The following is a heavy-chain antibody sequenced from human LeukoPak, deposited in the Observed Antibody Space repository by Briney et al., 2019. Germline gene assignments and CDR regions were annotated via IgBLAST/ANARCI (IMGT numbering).Heavy chain of an antibody. J-gene: IGHJ5*02. D-gene: IGHD2-21*01. CDR2: INPNSGGT. V-gene: IGHV1-2*02. CDR3: ARADRLHGGSYLIGP. Sequence: ASVKVSCKTSGYTFTDYYMHWVRQAPGQGLEWMGWINPNSGGTSSAQKFQGRVTMTRDTSITTVYMEVSWLTSDDTAIYYCARADRLHGGSYLIGPWGQGTLVTVSS. CDR1: GYTFTDYY.